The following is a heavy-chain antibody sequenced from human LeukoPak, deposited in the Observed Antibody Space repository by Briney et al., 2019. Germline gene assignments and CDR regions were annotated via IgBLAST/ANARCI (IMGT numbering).Heavy chain of an antibody. Sequence: PGGSLRLSCVASGFTFSSYWVSWVRQAPGKGLEWVANIKQDGSDKYYVDSVKGRFTISRDNAKNSLYLQMNSLRAEDTAVHYCASGQKLGFWGQGTLVTVSS. CDR1: GFTFSSYW. V-gene: IGHV3-7*01. CDR2: IKQDGSDK. CDR3: ASGQKLGF. J-gene: IGHJ4*02. D-gene: IGHD6-13*01.